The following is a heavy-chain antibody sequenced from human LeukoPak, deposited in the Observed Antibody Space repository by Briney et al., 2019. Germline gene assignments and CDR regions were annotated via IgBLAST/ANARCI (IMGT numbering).Heavy chain of an antibody. CDR2: IYYSGST. CDR1: GGSISSGGYY. D-gene: IGHD3-22*01. Sequence: SETLSLTCTVSGGSISSGGYYWSWIRQHPGKGLEWIGYIYYSGSTYYNPSLKSRVTISVDTSKNQFSLKLSSVTAADTAVYYCARDNDYYDSSGYPNWFDPWGQGTLSPSPQ. V-gene: IGHV4-31*03. J-gene: IGHJ5*02. CDR3: ARDNDYYDSSGYPNWFDP.